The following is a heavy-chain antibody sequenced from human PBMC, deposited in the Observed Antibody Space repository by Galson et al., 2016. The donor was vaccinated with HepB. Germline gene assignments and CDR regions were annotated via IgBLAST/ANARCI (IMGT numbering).Heavy chain of an antibody. CDR1: GFTFRTYS. J-gene: IGHJ4*02. Sequence: SLRLSCAASGFTFRTYSMNWVRQAPGKGLEWVSVISSSVSYIYYADSVKGRFTISGDNAKNSLYLQMNSLRVEDTAVYYCARGGRTEETSLVYWGQGTLVTVSS. CDR3: ARGGRTEETSLVY. V-gene: IGHV3-21*01. CDR2: ISSSVSYI. D-gene: IGHD1-14*01.